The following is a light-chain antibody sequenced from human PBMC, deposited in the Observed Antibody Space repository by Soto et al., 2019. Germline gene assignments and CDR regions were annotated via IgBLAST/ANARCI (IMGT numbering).Light chain of an antibody. CDR2: EVT. CDR3: SSYTTSSTLV. CDR1: SSDLGIYNY. J-gene: IGLJ1*01. V-gene: IGLV2-14*01. Sequence: QSVPTKAASVSGSPGQSIAISCSGSSSDLGIYNYVSWYQQHPGKVPKLIIFEVTNRPSGVSNRLSGSKSGNTASLTISGLQAEDEADYYCSSYTTSSTLVFGTGNKVTV.